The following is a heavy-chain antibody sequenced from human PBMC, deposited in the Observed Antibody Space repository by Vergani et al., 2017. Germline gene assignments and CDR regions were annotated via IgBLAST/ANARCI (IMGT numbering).Heavy chain of an antibody. J-gene: IGHJ2*01. Sequence: ELQLVESGGGLVKPGGSLRLSCAAFVFTFISYSMYWFRQAPGRGLEWVSSISSSSSYIFYADSVKGRFTISRDKGKNSLYLQMNSLRAENTAVYYCARLVVTGWYFDLWGRGTLVTVSS. V-gene: IGHV3-21*01. D-gene: IGHD2-2*01. CDR3: ARLVVTGWYFDL. CDR1: VFTFISYS. CDR2: ISSSSSYI.